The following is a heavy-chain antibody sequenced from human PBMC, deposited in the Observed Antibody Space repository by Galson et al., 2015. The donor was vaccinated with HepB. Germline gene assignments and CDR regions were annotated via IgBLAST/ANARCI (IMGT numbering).Heavy chain of an antibody. CDR1: GYSFTSYW. Sequence: QSGAEVKKPGESLRISCKGSGYSFTSYWISWVRQMPGKGLEWMGRIDPSDSYTNYSPSFQGHVTISADKSISTAYLQWSSLKASDTAMYYCALSYDSSGYLYYFDYWGQGTLVTVSS. V-gene: IGHV5-10-1*01. D-gene: IGHD3-22*01. CDR2: IDPSDSYT. J-gene: IGHJ4*02. CDR3: ALSYDSSGYLYYFDY.